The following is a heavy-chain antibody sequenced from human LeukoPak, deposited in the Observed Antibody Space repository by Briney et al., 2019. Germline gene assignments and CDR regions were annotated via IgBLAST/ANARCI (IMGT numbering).Heavy chain of an antibody. CDR1: GFTFSSYG. J-gene: IGHJ3*02. Sequence: PGRSLRLSCAASGFTFSSYGMHWVRQAPGKGLEWVAVISYDGSNKYYADSAKGRFTISRDNSRNTLYLQMNSLRAEDTAVYYCAKSITMVRGVIILEDAFDIWGQGTMVTVSS. V-gene: IGHV3-30*18. CDR2: ISYDGSNK. D-gene: IGHD3-10*01. CDR3: AKSITMVRGVIILEDAFDI.